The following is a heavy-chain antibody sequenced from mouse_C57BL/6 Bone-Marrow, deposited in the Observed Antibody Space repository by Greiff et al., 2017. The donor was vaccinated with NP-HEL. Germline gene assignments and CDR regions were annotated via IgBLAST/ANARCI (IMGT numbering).Heavy chain of an antibody. J-gene: IGHJ1*03. V-gene: IGHV1-9*01. CDR2: LLPGSGST. Sequence: VQLQQSGAELMKPGASVKLSCKAPGYTFTGYWIEWVKQRPGHGLEWIGELLPGSGSTNYNEKFKGKATFTAATSSNTAYMQLSSLTTEDSDIYYCARSNRLGYFDVWGTGTTVTVSS. CDR1: GYTFTGYW. CDR3: ARSNRLGYFDV.